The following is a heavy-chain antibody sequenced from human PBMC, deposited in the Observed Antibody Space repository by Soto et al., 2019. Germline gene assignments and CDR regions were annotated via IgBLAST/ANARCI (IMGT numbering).Heavy chain of an antibody. CDR1: EFSFSSYA. CDR3: ATYSSPFAY. D-gene: IGHD6-13*01. Sequence: EVQLMESGGGLVQPGGSLRLSCAASEFSFSSYALNWVRQAPGKGLECVSAMSATGTTTYDADSVKGRFTISRDNSKRTLFLQMDSMSIEDTAVYYCATYSSPFAYWGQGTLVTVSS. CDR2: MSATGTTT. J-gene: IGHJ4*02. V-gene: IGHV3-23*01.